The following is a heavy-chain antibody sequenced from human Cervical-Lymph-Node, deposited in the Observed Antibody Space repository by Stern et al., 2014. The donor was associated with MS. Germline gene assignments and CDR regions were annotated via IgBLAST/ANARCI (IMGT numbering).Heavy chain of an antibody. CDR2: IDTDGTIT. CDR3: TRDIGGAAGY. V-gene: IGHV3-74*01. Sequence: VQLVESGGGSVQPGASLTLSCAASGFTFSGYWMHLVRQAPGKGLEWVSRIDTDGTITSYADSVKGRFTISRDNAKNTLFLQMHSLRAEDTALYYCTRDIGGAAGYWGQGTLVTVSS. CDR1: GFTFSGYW. J-gene: IGHJ4*02. D-gene: IGHD3-16*01.